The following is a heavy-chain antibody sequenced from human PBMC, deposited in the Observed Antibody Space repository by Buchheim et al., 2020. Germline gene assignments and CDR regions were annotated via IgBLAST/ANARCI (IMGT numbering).Heavy chain of an antibody. CDR3: AKDLNSGRPTS. D-gene: IGHD3-10*01. V-gene: IGHV3-23*01. Sequence: EVQLLESGGGLVQPGGSLRLSCAASGFTFSNHVMSWVRRAPGKGLEWVSAVSDSGGSTYYADSVKGRFTISSANAKNMLSRQMNSLRAEDTAVYYCAKDLNSGRPTSWGQGTL. CDR1: GFTFSNHV. CDR2: VSDSGGST. J-gene: IGHJ5*02.